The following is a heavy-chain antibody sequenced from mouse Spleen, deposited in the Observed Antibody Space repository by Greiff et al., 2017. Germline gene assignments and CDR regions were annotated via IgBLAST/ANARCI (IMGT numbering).Heavy chain of an antibody. D-gene: IGHD3-1*01. CDR2: ISYDGSN. Sequence: EVKVEESGPGLVKPSQSLSLTCSVTGYSITSGYYWNWIRQFPGNKLEWMGYISYDGSNNYNPSLKNRISITRDTSKNQFFLKLNSVTTEDTATYYCAREGLSWFAYWGQGTLVTVSA. V-gene: IGHV3-6*01. CDR3: AREGLSWFAY. CDR1: GYSITSGYY. J-gene: IGHJ3*01.